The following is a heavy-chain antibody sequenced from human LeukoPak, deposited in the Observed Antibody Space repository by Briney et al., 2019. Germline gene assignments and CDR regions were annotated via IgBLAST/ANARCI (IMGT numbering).Heavy chain of an antibody. D-gene: IGHD2-21*02. CDR1: GYTFTSYG. CDR3: ARGRDCGGDCYSYYFDY. CDR2: ISAYNGNT. J-gene: IGHJ4*02. V-gene: IGHV1-18*01. Sequence: ASAKVSCKASGYTFTSYGISWVRQAPGQGLEWMGWISAYNGNTNYAQKLQGRVTMTTDTSTSTAYMELRSLRSDDTAVYYCARGRDCGGDCYSYYFDYWGQGTLVTVSS.